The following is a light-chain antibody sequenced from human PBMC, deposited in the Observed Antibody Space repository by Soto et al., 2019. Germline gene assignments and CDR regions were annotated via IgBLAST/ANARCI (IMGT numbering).Light chain of an antibody. CDR3: SSYAGSNNYV. Sequence: QSVLTQPASVSGSPGQSINISCTGTSSDVGGYNYVSWYQQHPGKAPKLMIYEVSKRPSGVPDRFSGSKSGNTASLTVSGLQAEDEADYYCSSYAGSNNYVFGTGTKVT. CDR2: EVS. CDR1: SSDVGGYNY. V-gene: IGLV2-8*01. J-gene: IGLJ1*01.